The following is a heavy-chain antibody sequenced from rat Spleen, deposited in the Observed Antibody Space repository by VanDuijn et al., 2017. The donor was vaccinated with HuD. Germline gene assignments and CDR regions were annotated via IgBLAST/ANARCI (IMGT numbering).Heavy chain of an antibody. Sequence: QVQLKESGPGLVKPSETLSLTCTVSGFSLTSYHVSWVRQPPGKGLEWRGVIWGDGSTAYNSAIKSRLSITRDTSKSQVFLKMNSLQTEDTAIYFCTGDADWEFAYWGQGTLVTVSS. V-gene: IGHV2-15*01. CDR3: TGDADWEFAY. CDR1: GFSLTSYH. CDR2: IWGDGST. D-gene: IGHD5-1*01. J-gene: IGHJ3*01.